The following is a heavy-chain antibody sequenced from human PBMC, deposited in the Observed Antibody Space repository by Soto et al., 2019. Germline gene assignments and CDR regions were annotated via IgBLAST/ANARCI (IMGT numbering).Heavy chain of an antibody. J-gene: IGHJ4*02. Sequence: EVQLVKSGGGLVQPGGSLKLSCAASGFTFTDSAIQWVRQASGKGPEWVGRIRNKVNTYATAYAASVKGRFTISRDDATGTTYLQMNSLKTEDTAVYYCSRRRDWTATDPLDYWGQGTLVTVSS. V-gene: IGHV3-73*02. CDR1: GFTFTDSA. CDR2: IRNKVNTYAT. CDR3: SRRRDWTATDPLDY. D-gene: IGHD2-21*01.